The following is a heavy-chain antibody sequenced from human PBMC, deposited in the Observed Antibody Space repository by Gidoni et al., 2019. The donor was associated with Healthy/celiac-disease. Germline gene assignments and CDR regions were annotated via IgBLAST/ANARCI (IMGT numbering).Heavy chain of an antibody. CDR2: IYPGDSDT. CDR1: GSSFPSHW. Sequence: EVQLVQSGAAVKKPGESMKISWKGSGSSFPSHWIGWVRRMPGKGLEWMGIIYPGDSDTRYSPSFHGQVTISADKSISTAYLQWSSLKASDTAMYYCARHKVNYYDSSGYSEFDYWGQGTLVTVSS. V-gene: IGHV5-51*01. D-gene: IGHD3-22*01. J-gene: IGHJ4*02. CDR3: ARHKVNYYDSSGYSEFDY.